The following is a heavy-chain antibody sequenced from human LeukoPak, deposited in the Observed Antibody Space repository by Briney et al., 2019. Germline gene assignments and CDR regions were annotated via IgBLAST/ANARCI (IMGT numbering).Heavy chain of an antibody. D-gene: IGHD3-10*01. CDR1: GYTFTSSD. Sequence: ASVKVSCKASGYTFTSSDINWVRQATGQGLEWRGWMNPNSGNTGYAQKFQGRVTMTRNTSTSTAYMELSSLRSEDTAVYYCARGMARGDFHPWGQGTLVTVSS. CDR2: MNPNSGNT. J-gene: IGHJ5*02. CDR3: ARGMARGDFHP. V-gene: IGHV1-8*01.